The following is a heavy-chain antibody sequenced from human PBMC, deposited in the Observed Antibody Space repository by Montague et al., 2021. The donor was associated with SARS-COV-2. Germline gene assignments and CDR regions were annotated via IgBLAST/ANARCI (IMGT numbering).Heavy chain of an antibody. CDR2: IYYSGST. D-gene: IGHD3-22*01. CDR3: ARVTRITMVVVVQGYGMDV. J-gene: IGHJ6*02. Sequence: SETLSLTCTVSGGSISSSSYYWGWIRQPPGKGLEWIGSIYYSGSTYYNPSLKSRVTISVDTSKNQFSLKLSSVTAADTAVYYCARVTRITMVVVVQGYGMDVWGQGTTVTVSS. CDR1: GGSISSSSYY. V-gene: IGHV4-39*07.